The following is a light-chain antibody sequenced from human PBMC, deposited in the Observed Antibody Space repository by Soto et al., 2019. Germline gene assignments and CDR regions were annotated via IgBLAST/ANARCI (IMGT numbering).Light chain of an antibody. CDR3: QQYDSLPFT. V-gene: IGKV1-33*01. CDR1: QDISNY. Sequence: DIQMTQSPSSLSASVGDRATITCQASQDISNYLNWYQQKPGKAPKLLIYDASNLETGVPSRFSGSGSGTDFTFTISSLQPEDFAIYYCQQYDSLPFTFGPGTKVDIK. CDR2: DAS. J-gene: IGKJ3*01.